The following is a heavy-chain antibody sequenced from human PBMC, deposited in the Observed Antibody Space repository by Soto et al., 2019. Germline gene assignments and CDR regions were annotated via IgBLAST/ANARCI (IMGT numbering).Heavy chain of an antibody. CDR1: VFTFSRYG. V-gene: IGHV3-21*06. CDR2: ISSSTSYV. J-gene: IGHJ5*01. CDR3: ARDPSEGRVGNWFES. D-gene: IGHD2-2*01. Sequence: WWSLRLSCSASVFTFSRYGMNWLRQAPGKGLEWVASISSSTSYVYYADSVKGRFSTSRDNAKNILYLEMYGLRTEDTAVYYCARDPSEGRVGNWFESWGQGTLVTVSS.